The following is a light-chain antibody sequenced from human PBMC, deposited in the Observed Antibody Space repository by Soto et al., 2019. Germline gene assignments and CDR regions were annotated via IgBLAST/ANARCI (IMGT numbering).Light chain of an antibody. CDR2: SDN. J-gene: IGLJ3*02. V-gene: IGLV1-44*01. CDR3: AAWDESPNVPV. CDR1: NXNIGRNT. Sequence: QSVLTQPPSASGXPXQRVTXSCSXSNXNIGRNTVNWYQQFPGAAPNLLIHSDNQRPSGVPERFSGSRSGTSASLAISGLQSEDEADYYCAAWDESPNVPVFGGGTKLTVL.